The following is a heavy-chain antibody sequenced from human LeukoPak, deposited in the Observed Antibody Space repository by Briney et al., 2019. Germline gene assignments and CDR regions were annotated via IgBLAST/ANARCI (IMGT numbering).Heavy chain of an antibody. CDR2: IYYSGRT. Sequence: PSETLSLTCTVSGGSISRSSYYWGWIRQPPGEGLEWIGSIYYSGRTYYNPSLKSRVTISIDTSKSQFSLKVSSVTAADTAVYYCARVIVAVAGMDYWGQGTLVTVSS. CDR3: ARVIVAVAGMDY. D-gene: IGHD6-19*01. CDR1: GGSISRSSYY. J-gene: IGHJ4*02. V-gene: IGHV4-39*01.